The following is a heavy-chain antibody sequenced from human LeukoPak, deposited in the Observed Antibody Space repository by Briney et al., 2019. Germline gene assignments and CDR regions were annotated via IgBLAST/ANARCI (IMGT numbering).Heavy chain of an antibody. J-gene: IGHJ4*02. CDR2: ISSTSIYI. CDR3: ARSDYGTSGNFDY. CDR1: GFTFSSYA. V-gene: IGHV3-21*01. D-gene: IGHD4/OR15-4a*01. Sequence: GGSLRLSCAASGFTFSSYAMSWVRQAPGKGLEWVSSISSTSIYIYYADSVKGRFTISRDNAKNSLYLQMNSLRAEDTAVYYCARSDYGTSGNFDYWGQGTLVTVSS.